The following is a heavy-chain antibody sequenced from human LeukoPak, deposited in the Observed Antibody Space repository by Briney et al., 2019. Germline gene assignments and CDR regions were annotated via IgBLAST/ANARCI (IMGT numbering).Heavy chain of an antibody. CDR1: GGSISSYY. Sequence: PSETLSLTCTVSGGSISSYYWSWIRQPPGKGLEWIGHIYYSGSTNYNPSLKSRVTISVDTSKNQFSLKLSSVTAADTAVYYCARAPGGCYSSSCLDYWGQGTQVTVSS. CDR3: ARAPGGCYSSSCLDY. CDR2: IYYSGST. D-gene: IGHD6-13*01. V-gene: IGHV4-59*01. J-gene: IGHJ4*02.